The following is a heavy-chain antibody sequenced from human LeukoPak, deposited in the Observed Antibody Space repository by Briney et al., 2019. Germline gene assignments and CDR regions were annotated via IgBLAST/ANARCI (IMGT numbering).Heavy chain of an antibody. Sequence: PGGSLRLSCAASGFTVSGNYMSWVRQAPGKGLEWVSIIYSGDSTYYADSVKGRFTISRDNSKNTLYLQMNSLRAEDTAVYYCARVFWEKDGFIGAFEIWGQGTMVTVSS. D-gene: IGHD3-3*01. CDR3: ARVFWEKDGFIGAFEI. V-gene: IGHV3-66*01. CDR1: GFTVSGNY. CDR2: IYSGDST. J-gene: IGHJ3*02.